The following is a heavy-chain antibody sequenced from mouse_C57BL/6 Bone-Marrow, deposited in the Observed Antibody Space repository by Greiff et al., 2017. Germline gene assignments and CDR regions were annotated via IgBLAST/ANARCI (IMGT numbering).Heavy chain of an antibody. J-gene: IGHJ1*03. CDR1: GYTFTSYW. V-gene: IGHV1-69*01. CDR3: VFITAVVWDIGV. CDR2: IDPSDSYT. D-gene: IGHD1-1*01. Sequence: QVQLKQPGAELVMPGASVKLSCKASGYTFTSYWMHWVKQRPGQGLEWIGEIDPSDSYTNYNQKFKGKSTLTVDKSSSTAYMQLSSLTSEDSAVYYCVFITAVVWDIGVWGTGTTVTVSS.